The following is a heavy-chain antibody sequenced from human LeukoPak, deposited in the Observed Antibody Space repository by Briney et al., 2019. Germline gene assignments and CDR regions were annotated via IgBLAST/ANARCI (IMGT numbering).Heavy chain of an antibody. CDR2: INPNSGGT. V-gene: IGHV1-2*02. CDR3: ARESDFWSGGRGYFDY. D-gene: IGHD3-3*01. J-gene: IGHJ4*02. Sequence: ASVKVSCKASGYTFTGYYMHWVRQAPGQGLEWMGWINPNSGGTNYAQKFQGRVTITADESASTAYMELSSLRSEDTAVYYCARESDFWSGGRGYFDYWGQGTLVTVSS. CDR1: GYTFTGYY.